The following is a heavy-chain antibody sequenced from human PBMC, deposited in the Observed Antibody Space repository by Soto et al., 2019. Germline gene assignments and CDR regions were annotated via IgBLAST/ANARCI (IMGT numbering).Heavy chain of an antibody. CDR1: GYIFTNYW. CDR3: ARHLRSRPFDY. J-gene: IGHJ4*02. Sequence: PGASLQISCQVSGYIFTNYWIGWVRQMPGKGLEWMGIIYPGDSDTRYSPSFQGQVTISADKSISTAYLQWSSLKASDTAMYFCARHLRSRPFDYWGQGTLVTVSS. CDR2: IYPGDSDT. V-gene: IGHV5-51*01. D-gene: IGHD5-12*01.